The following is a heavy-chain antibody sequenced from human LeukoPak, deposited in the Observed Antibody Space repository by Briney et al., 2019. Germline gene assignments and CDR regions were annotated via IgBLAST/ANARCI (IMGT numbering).Heavy chain of an antibody. CDR2: ISGSGGST. D-gene: IGHD1-14*01. Sequence: GGSLRLSCAASGFTFSSYAMSWVRQAPGKGLEWVSAISGSGGSTYYADPVKGRFTISRDNSKNTLYLQMNSLRAEDTGVYNCAKDGPAAVARKYSQHWGEGTLVTVSS. V-gene: IGHV3-23*01. CDR1: GFTFSSYA. J-gene: IGHJ1*01. CDR3: AKDGPAAVARKYSQH.